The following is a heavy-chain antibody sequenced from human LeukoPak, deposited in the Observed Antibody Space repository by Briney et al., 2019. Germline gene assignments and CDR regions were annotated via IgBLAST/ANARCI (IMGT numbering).Heavy chain of an antibody. CDR2: VDPEDGET. D-gene: IGHD3-3*01. Sequence: GASVKISCKVSGYTFTDYYMHWVQQAPGKGLEWMGLVDPEDGETIYAEKFQGRVTITADTSTDTAYMELSSLRSEDTAVYYCATVARSSITIFGVALLHWGQGTLVTASS. J-gene: IGHJ4*02. CDR1: GYTFTDYY. V-gene: IGHV1-69-2*01. CDR3: ATVARSSITIFGVALLH.